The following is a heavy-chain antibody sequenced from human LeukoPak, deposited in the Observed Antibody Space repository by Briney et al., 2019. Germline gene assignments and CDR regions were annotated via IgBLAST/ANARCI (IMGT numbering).Heavy chain of an antibody. CDR3: ARRDSSGWYYFDH. D-gene: IGHD6-19*01. CDR2: IYYSGST. CDR1: GGSISNYY. J-gene: IGHJ4*02. Sequence: PSETLSLTCTVSGGSISNYYWNWNRQPPGKGLEWIGYIYYSGSTNYNPSLKSRVTISADTSKNQFSLKLSSVTAADTAVYYCARRDSSGWYYFDHWGQGTLVTVSS. V-gene: IGHV4-59*01.